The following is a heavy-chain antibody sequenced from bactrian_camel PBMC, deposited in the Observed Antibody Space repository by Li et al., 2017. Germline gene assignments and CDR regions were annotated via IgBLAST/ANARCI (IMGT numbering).Heavy chain of an antibody. CDR3: ARGAGSYFTHIRD. CDR1: TDTYSNYC. D-gene: IGHD2*01. V-gene: IGHV3S53*01. Sequence: HVQLVESGGGSVQSGGSLRLTCTASTDTYSNYCMGWFRQAPGKEREGVAAIDSSGSTSYAGSVKGQFTISRDNAKNTAYLQMSSLKPNDTAVYYCARGAGSYFTHIRDWGHGTQVTVS. CDR2: IDSSGST. J-gene: IGHJ4*01.